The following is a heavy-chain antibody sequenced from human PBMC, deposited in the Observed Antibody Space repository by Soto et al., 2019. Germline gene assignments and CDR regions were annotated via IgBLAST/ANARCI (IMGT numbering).Heavy chain of an antibody. CDR2: INAGNGNT. J-gene: IGHJ6*02. CDR1: GYTFTSYA. Sequence: QVQLVQSGAEVKKPGASVKVSCKASGYTFTSYAMHWVRQAPGQRLEWMGWINAGNGNTKYSQKFQGRVTITRDTSASTAYMELSSLRSEDTAVYYCARGEHEYYDILTGYSYYYYGMDVWGQGTTVTVSS. V-gene: IGHV1-3*01. CDR3: ARGEHEYYDILTGYSYYYYGMDV. D-gene: IGHD3-9*01.